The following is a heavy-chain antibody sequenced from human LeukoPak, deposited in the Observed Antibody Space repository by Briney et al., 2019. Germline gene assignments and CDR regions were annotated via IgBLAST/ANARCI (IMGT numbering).Heavy chain of an antibody. CDR3: AKTTTGYSSGRFPGWPVDY. V-gene: IGHV3-23*01. CDR1: GFTFSSYA. Sequence: PGGSLRLSCAASGFTFSSYAMYWTRQAPGKGLEWVSGIFRSGGSTHYAASVKGRFTISRDNSKNTAYLQMNSLRAEDTAVYYCAKTTTGYSSGRFPGWPVDYWGQGTLVTVSS. J-gene: IGHJ4*02. D-gene: IGHD6-19*01. CDR2: IFRSGGST.